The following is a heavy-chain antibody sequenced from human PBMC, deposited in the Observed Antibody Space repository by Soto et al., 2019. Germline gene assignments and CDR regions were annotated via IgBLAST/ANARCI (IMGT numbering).Heavy chain of an antibody. CDR1: GLTVSTNY. Sequence: EVQLVKSGGGLVQPGGSLRVSCAASGLTVSTNYMSWVRQAPGKGLEWVSILYSDGRAYHSDSVKGRFTISRDNSKNTLYLQMHSLRTDDTAVYYCARVTTLAFDYWGQGTLVTVSS. V-gene: IGHV3-66*01. D-gene: IGHD3-22*01. CDR2: LYSDGRA. J-gene: IGHJ4*02. CDR3: ARVTTLAFDY.